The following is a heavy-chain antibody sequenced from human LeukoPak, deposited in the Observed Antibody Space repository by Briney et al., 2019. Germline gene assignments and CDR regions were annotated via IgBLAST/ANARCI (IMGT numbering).Heavy chain of an antibody. CDR1: GYIFSDYY. J-gene: IGHJ4*02. Sequence: ASVKVSCTASGYIFSDYYMHWVRQAPGQGLEWMGWINPHSGATYYAQKFQGRVAMTRDRTISTVYMELSSLGSDDTAVYYCARGIYSYSTPLDYWGQGTLVTVSS. V-gene: IGHV1-2*02. D-gene: IGHD2/OR15-2a*01. CDR2: INPHSGAT. CDR3: ARGIYSYSTPLDY.